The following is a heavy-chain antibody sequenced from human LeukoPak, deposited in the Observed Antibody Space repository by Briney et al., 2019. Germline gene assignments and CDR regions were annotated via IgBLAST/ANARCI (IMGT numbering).Heavy chain of an antibody. J-gene: IGHJ6*03. CDR3: ASVDTATVPPYYYYYMDV. V-gene: IGHV1-69*06. CDR1: GGTFSSYA. Sequence: SVKVSCKASGGTFSSYAISWVRQAPGQGLEWMGGIIPIFGTANYAQKFQGRGTITADKSTSTAYMELSSLRSEDTAVYYCASVDTATVPPYYYYYMDVWGKGTTVTVSS. D-gene: IGHD5-18*01. CDR2: IIPIFGTA.